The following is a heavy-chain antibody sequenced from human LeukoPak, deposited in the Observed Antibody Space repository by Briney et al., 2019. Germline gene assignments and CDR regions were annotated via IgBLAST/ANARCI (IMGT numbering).Heavy chain of an antibody. D-gene: IGHD6-19*01. CDR2: ISTTSSYM. Sequence: GSLRLSCAASGFTLSVYSMNWVRQAPGKGLEWVSCISTTSSYMYYADSVKGRFTISRDNAKNSLYLQMNSLRAEDTAVYYCARGLSSGWYYGPDYWGRGTLVTVSS. V-gene: IGHV3-21*01. CDR1: GFTLSVYS. J-gene: IGHJ4*02. CDR3: ARGLSSGWYYGPDY.